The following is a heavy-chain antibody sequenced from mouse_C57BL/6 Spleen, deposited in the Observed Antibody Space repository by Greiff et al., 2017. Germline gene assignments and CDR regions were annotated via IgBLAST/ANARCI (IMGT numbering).Heavy chain of an antibody. J-gene: IGHJ4*01. Sequence: VQLQQPGAELVKPGASVKMSCTASGFTFTDYWIPWVKQRPGQGLEWIGDICPGSGSTYYNEQFKGQATLTVDTSYSTAYLQRSRLTSEDAAVYYCASDDYDGDMEVWGKGTSVTVSS. CDR1: GFTFTDYW. D-gene: IGHD2-4*01. CDR3: ASDDYDGDMEV. CDR2: ICPGSGST. V-gene: IGHV1-55*01.